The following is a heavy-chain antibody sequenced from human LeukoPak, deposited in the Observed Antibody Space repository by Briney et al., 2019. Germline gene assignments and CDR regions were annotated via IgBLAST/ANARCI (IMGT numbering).Heavy chain of an antibody. CDR2: ISSSSSYI. CDR3: ARDPLWLGEDDAFDI. V-gene: IGHV3-21*01. D-gene: IGHD3-10*01. J-gene: IGHJ3*02. CDR1: GFTFSSYS. Sequence: GGSLRLSCAASGFTFSSYSMNWVRQAPGKGLEWVSSISSSSSYIYYADSVKGRFTISRDNAKNSLYLQMNSLRAEDTAVYYCARDPLWLGEDDAFDIWGQGTMVTVSS.